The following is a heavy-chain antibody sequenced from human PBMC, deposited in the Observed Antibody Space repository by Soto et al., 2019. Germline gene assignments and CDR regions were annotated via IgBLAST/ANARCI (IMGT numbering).Heavy chain of an antibody. J-gene: IGHJ4*02. Sequence: PGGSLRLSCAASVFTFSSYAMSWVRQAPGKGLEWVSAISGSGGSTYYADSVKGRFTISRDNSKNTLYLQMNSLRAEDTAVYYCATSPSKYYYDSSYWGQGTLVTVSS. CDR1: VFTFSSYA. CDR2: ISGSGGST. CDR3: ATSPSKYYYDSSY. D-gene: IGHD3-22*01. V-gene: IGHV3-23*01.